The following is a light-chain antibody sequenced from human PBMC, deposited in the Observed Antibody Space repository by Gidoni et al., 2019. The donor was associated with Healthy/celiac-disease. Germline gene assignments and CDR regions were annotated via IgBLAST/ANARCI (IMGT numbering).Light chain of an antibody. V-gene: IGKV3-20*01. CDR1: QSVSSSY. CDR2: GAS. Sequence: EIVFTQSPGTLSLSPGERATLSCSASQSVSSSYLAWYQQKPGKAPRLLIYGASSMPTGIPDRFSGSGSGTDFTLTISRLEPEDFAVYYCQQYGSSPRITFGPGTKVDIK. CDR3: QQYGSSPRIT. J-gene: IGKJ3*01.